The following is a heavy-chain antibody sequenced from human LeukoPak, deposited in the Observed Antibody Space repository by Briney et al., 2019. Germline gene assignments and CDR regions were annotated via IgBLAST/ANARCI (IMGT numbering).Heavy chain of an antibody. CDR3: ARLDRGGSYYFDY. J-gene: IGHJ4*02. V-gene: IGHV5-51*01. Sequence: GESLKLSRKGSGYNFATYWIGWVRPMPGKGLEWMGIIYPGDSDTRYSPSFQGQVTISADKSISTAYLQWSSLKASDTAMYYCARLDRGGSYYFDYWGQGTLVTVSS. D-gene: IGHD1-26*01. CDR2: IYPGDSDT. CDR1: GYNFATYW.